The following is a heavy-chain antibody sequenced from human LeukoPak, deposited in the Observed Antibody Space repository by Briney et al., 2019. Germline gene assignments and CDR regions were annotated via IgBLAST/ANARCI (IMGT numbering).Heavy chain of an antibody. CDR3: AKVILTPQTPYNWFDP. CDR1: GFTFSSYG. D-gene: IGHD2-21*01. J-gene: IGHJ5*02. Sequence: TGGSLRLSCAASGFTFSSYGMHWVRQAPGKGLEWVAFIRYDGSNKYYADSVKGRFTISRDNSKSTLYLQMNSLRAEDTAVYYCAKVILTPQTPYNWFDPWGQGTLVTVSS. CDR2: IRYDGSNK. V-gene: IGHV3-30*02.